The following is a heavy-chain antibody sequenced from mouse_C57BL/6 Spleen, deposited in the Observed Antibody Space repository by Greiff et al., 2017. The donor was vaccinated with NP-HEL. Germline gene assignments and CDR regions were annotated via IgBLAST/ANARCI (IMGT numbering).Heavy chain of an antibody. CDR1: GFTFSSYA. Sequence: EVKVVESGGGLVKPGGSLKLSCAASGFTFSSYAMSWVRQTPEQRLVWVVTISDGGSYTYYPDNVKGRFTISRDNAKNNLYLQMSHLKSEDTAMYSCARDLTGTWYFDYWGQGTTLTVSS. J-gene: IGHJ2*01. V-gene: IGHV5-4*01. CDR2: ISDGGSYT. CDR3: ARDLTGTWYFDY. D-gene: IGHD4-1*01.